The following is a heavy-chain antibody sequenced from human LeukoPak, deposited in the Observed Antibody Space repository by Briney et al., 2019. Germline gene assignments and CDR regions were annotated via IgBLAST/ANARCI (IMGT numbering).Heavy chain of an antibody. V-gene: IGHV3-48*03. D-gene: IGHD6-19*01. J-gene: IGHJ4*02. CDR1: GFTFRSYD. CDR2: ISSSGSTM. Sequence: GGSLRLSCAASGFTFRSYDMNWVRQAPGKGLEWVSHISSSGSTMYYADSVKGRFTISRDNAKNALYLQMNSLRAEDTAVYYCAKGSGWYLWGQGTLVTVSS. CDR3: AKGSGWYL.